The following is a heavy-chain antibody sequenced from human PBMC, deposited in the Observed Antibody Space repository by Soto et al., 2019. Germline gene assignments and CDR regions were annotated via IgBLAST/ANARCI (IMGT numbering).Heavy chain of an antibody. CDR1: GYTFSSYA. CDR3: AKIRITMVRGSIDY. J-gene: IGHJ4*02. Sequence: PCCSLRLSCAASGYTFSSYAMSWVRKATGKGLEWVSAISGSGGSTYYADSVKGRFTISRDNSKNTLYLQMNSLRAEDTAVYYCAKIRITMVRGSIDYWGQGTLVTVSS. D-gene: IGHD3-10*01. CDR2: ISGSGGST. V-gene: IGHV3-23*01.